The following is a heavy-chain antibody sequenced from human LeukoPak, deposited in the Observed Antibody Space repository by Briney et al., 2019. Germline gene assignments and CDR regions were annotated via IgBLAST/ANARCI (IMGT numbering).Heavy chain of an antibody. CDR2: ISYDGSNK. Sequence: GRSLRLSCAASGSTFSSYAMHWVRQAPGKGLEWVAVISYDGSNKYYADSVKGRFTISRDNSKNTLYLQMNSLGAEDTAVYYCARDRLVVVVAANPYYYYYGMDVWGQGTTVTVSS. V-gene: IGHV3-30-3*01. J-gene: IGHJ6*02. D-gene: IGHD2-15*01. CDR3: ARDRLVVVVAANPYYYYYGMDV. CDR1: GSTFSSYA.